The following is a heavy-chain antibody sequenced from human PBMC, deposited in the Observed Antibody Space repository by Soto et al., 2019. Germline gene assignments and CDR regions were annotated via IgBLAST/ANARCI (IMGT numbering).Heavy chain of an antibody. CDR2: IKSQADGGAT. D-gene: IGHD3-22*01. J-gene: IGHJ4*02. Sequence: EGQLVESGGGLVKPGESLRLSCEASGFNFTNAWMTWIRQAPGKGLEWVGRIKSQADGGATDYAAPVRGRFTITREDSKSTPSLKMHSLQTEDSGLYNCTTTQLWYYYASGVYRKTVSNDYWGQGTLVTVSS. CDR1: GFNFTNAW. CDR3: TTTQLWYYYASGVYRKTVSNDY. V-gene: IGHV3-15*07.